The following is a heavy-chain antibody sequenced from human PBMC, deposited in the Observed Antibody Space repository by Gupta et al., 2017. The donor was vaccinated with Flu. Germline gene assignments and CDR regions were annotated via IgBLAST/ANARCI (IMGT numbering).Heavy chain of an antibody. J-gene: IGHJ4*02. CDR2: FRHDGDKT. D-gene: IGHD2-15*01. V-gene: IGHV1-3*01. CDR3: ARGREISQDI. Sequence: WFRQGPGERLEGMGWFRHDGDKTRYSPKFEGRVTITRDTPASTSFLELSSLTSEDSGVYYCARGREISQDIWGQGTLVSVSS.